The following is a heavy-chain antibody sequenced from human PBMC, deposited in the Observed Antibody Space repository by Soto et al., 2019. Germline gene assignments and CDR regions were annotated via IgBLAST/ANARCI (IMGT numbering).Heavy chain of an antibody. J-gene: IGHJ5*02. D-gene: IGHD3-10*01. CDR1: GGSISSGGYY. V-gene: IGHV4-31*03. CDR3: ARSYGSGSYNLFDP. Sequence: PSETLSLTCTVSGGSISSGGYYWSWIRQHPGKGLEWIGYIYYSGSTYYNPSLKSRVTISVDTSKNQFSLKLSSVTAADTAVYYCARSYGSGSYNLFDPWGQGTLVTVSS. CDR2: IYYSGST.